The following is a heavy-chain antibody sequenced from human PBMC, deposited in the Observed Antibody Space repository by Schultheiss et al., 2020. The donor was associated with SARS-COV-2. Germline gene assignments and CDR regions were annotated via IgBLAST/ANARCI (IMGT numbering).Heavy chain of an antibody. D-gene: IGHD4-17*01. CDR1: GGTFSSYA. CDR2: ISPYNGNT. CDR3: ARAPRTTGNYGMDV. V-gene: IGHV1-69*13. Sequence: SVKVSCKASGGTFSSYAISWLRQAPGQGLEWMGWISPYNGNTNYAQKFQGRVTITADESTSTAYMELSSLRSEDTAVYYCARAPRTTGNYGMDVWGQGTTVTVSS. J-gene: IGHJ6*02.